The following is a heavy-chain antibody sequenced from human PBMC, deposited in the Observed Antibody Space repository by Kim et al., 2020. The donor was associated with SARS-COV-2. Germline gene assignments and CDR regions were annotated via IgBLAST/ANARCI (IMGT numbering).Heavy chain of an antibody. Sequence: AQKFQGRVTMTRDTSISTAYMELSRLRSDDTAVYYCARIFQSGWYGDFDYWGQGTLVTVSS. V-gene: IGHV1-2*02. D-gene: IGHD6-19*01. J-gene: IGHJ4*02. CDR3: ARIFQSGWYGDFDY.